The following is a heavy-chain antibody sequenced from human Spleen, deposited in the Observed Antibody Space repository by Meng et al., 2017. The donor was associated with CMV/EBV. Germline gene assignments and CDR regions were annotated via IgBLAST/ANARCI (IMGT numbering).Heavy chain of an antibody. Sequence: ETLSLTCAASGITFSSSGMHWVRQAPGKGLEWVANIKEDGSEKNYVDSVKGRFTISRDNAKNSLYLQMNSLRAEDTALYYCVKLFDYWGQGALVTVSS. CDR2: IKEDGSEK. D-gene: IGHD3-10*01. J-gene: IGHJ4*02. V-gene: IGHV3-7*01. CDR3: VKLFDY. CDR1: GITFSSSG.